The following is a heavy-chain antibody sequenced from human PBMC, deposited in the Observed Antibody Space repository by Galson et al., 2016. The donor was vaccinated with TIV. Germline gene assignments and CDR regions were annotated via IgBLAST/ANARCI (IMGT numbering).Heavy chain of an antibody. CDR1: GFSTTNYW. CDR3: ARDPAPNSYYYYMDV. V-gene: IGHV3-7*01. J-gene: IGHJ6*03. Sequence: SLRLSCAASGFSTTNYWMTWVRQPPGKGLEWVANIKQDGSEKYYVDSVKGRFFISRDNAKNFLYLQMNSLRADDTAVYYCARDPAPNSYYYYMDVLGNGTMVTVSS. D-gene: IGHD5-24*01. CDR2: IKQDGSEK.